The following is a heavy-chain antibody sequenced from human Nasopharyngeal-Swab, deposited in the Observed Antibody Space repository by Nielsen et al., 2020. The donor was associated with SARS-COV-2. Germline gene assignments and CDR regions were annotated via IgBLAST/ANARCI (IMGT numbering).Heavy chain of an antibody. CDR1: GFTFSSYG. Sequence: GESLKISCAASGFTFSSYGMHWVRQAPGKGLEWVAVIWYDGSNKYYADSVKSRFTISRDNSKNTLYLQMNSLRAEDTAVYYCASAYYDFWSGDEYYFDYWGQGTLVTVSS. CDR3: ASAYYDFWSGDEYYFDY. J-gene: IGHJ4*02. V-gene: IGHV3-33*01. D-gene: IGHD3-3*01. CDR2: IWYDGSNK.